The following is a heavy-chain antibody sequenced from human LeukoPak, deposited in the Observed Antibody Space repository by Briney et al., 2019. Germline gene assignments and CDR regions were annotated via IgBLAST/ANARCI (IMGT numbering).Heavy chain of an antibody. CDR3: AKSYNWNYAGLY. CDR1: GFTFSSYA. D-gene: IGHD1-7*01. CDR2: ISGSGGST. J-gene: IGHJ4*02. V-gene: IGHV3-23*01. Sequence: GGSLRLSCAASGFTFSSYAMSWVRQAPGKGLEWVSAISGSGGSTYYADSVKGRFTISRGNSKNTLYLQMNSLRAEDTAVYYCAKSYNWNYAGLYWGQGTLVTVSS.